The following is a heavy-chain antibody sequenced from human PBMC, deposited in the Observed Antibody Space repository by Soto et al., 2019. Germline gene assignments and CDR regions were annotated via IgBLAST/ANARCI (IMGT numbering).Heavy chain of an antibody. J-gene: IGHJ1*01. V-gene: IGHV4-59*01. CDR2: IYYSGST. CDR3: ARAYCGGDCYRPEYFQH. Sequence: PSETVSLTCTVSGGSISSYYWSWIRQPPGKGLEWIGYIYYSGSTNYNPSLKSRVTISVDTSKNQFSLKLSSVTAADTAVYYCARAYCGGDCYRPEYFQHWGQGTLVTVSS. CDR1: GGSISSYY. D-gene: IGHD2-21*02.